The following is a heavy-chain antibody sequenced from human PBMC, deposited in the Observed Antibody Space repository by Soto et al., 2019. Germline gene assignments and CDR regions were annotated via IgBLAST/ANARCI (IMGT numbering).Heavy chain of an antibody. Sequence: GGSLRLSCAGSAFTFSNYAMAWVRQAPGKGLEWVSSIAGSGGDISYADSVKGRFTISRDNSKSTLFLQMDSLRAEDTAIYYCAKKYYGTYPFDYWGQGTLVTSPQ. V-gene: IGHV3-23*01. CDR2: IAGSGGDI. CDR1: AFTFSNYA. CDR3: AKKYYGTYPFDY. D-gene: IGHD1-26*01. J-gene: IGHJ4*02.